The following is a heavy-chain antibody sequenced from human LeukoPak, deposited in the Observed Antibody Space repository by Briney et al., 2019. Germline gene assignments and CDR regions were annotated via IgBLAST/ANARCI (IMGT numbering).Heavy chain of an antibody. V-gene: IGHV3-48*01. CDR2: ISGSSGTR. CDR1: GSTFSSYS. D-gene: IGHD6-19*01. CDR3: ARAPYTSGWYRGDNDY. Sequence: PGGSLRLSCAASGSTFSSYSMNWVRQAPGKGLEWVSYISGSSGTRYYADSVKGRFTISRDNAKNSLYLQMNSLRAEDTAVYYCARAPYTSGWYRGDNDYWGQGTLVTVSS. J-gene: IGHJ4*02.